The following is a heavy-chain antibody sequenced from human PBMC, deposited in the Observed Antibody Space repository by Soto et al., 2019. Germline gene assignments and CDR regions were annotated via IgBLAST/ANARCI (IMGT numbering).Heavy chain of an antibody. CDR3: AKSEGYYYYYGMDV. CDR2: ISGSGGST. J-gene: IGHJ6*02. CDR1: VFTFSSSA. V-gene: IGHV3-23*01. Sequence: GGSLRLSCAASVFTFSSSAMSWVRQAPGKGLEWVSAISGSGGSTYYADSVKGRFTISRDNSKNTLYLQMNSLRAEDTAAYYCAKSEGYYYYYGMDVWGQGTTVTVS.